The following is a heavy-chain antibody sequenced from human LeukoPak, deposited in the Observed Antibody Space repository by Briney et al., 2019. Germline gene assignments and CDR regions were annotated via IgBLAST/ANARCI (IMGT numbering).Heavy chain of an antibody. CDR2: INPNSGGA. D-gene: IGHD3-22*01. CDR1: GYTFTGYY. J-gene: IGHJ4*02. CDR3: TRVADYYDTSGYYGY. V-gene: IGHV1-2*06. Sequence: ASVKVPCKASGYTFTGYYLHWVRQAPGQGLEWMGRINPNSGGANYAQKFQGRVTMTRDTSISTAYMELSSLRSDDTAVYYCTRVADYYDTSGYYGYWGQGTLVTVSS.